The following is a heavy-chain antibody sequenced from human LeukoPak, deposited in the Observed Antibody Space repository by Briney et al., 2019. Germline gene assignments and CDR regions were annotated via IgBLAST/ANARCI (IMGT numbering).Heavy chain of an antibody. V-gene: IGHV1-2*02. D-gene: IGHD6-13*01. J-gene: IGHJ4*02. CDR2: INPNSGGT. CDR1: GYTFTGYY. CDR3: ARGRERIAAAGYFDY. Sequence: ASVKVSCKASGYTFTGYYMHWVRQPPRQGLEWMGWINPNSGGTNYAQKFQGRVTMTRDTSISTAYMELSRLRSDDTAVYYCARGRERIAAAGYFDYWGQGTLVTVSS.